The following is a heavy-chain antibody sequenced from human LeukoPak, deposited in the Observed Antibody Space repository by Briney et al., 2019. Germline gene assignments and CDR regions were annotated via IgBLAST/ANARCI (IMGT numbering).Heavy chain of an antibody. J-gene: IGHJ3*02. CDR3: ARGGYDFWSGYYTHDAFDI. CDR2: IIPILGIA. Sequence: SVKVSCKASGGTFSSYVISWVRQAPGQGLEWMGRIIPILGIANYAQKFQGRVTITADKSTSTAYMELSSLRSEDTAVYYCARGGYDFWSGYYTHDAFDIWGQGTMVTVSS. V-gene: IGHV1-69*04. CDR1: GGTFSSYV. D-gene: IGHD3-3*01.